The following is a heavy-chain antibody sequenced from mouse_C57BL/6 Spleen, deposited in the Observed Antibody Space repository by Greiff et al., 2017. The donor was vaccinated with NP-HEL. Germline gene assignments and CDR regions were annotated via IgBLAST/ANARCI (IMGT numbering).Heavy chain of an antibody. D-gene: IGHD1-1*01. Sequence: VQLQQSDAELVKPGASVKISCKVSGYTFTDHTIHWMKQRPEQGLEWIGYIYPRDGSTKYNEKFKGKATLTADKSSNTAYMQLNSLTSEDSAVYFWARSHLFLYDAMDYWGQGTSVTVSS. J-gene: IGHJ4*01. CDR2: IYPRDGST. CDR3: ARSHLFLYDAMDY. CDR1: GYTFTDHT. V-gene: IGHV1-78*01.